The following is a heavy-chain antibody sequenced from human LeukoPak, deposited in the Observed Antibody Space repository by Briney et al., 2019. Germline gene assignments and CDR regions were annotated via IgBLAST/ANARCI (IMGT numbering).Heavy chain of an antibody. V-gene: IGHV3-23*01. J-gene: IGHJ4*02. CDR3: AKSGYDSYGYYYPLDY. CDR2: ISRTGDKT. Sequence: PGGSLRLSCAASGFTFSNYAMTWVRQAPGKGLEWVSVISRTGDKTYYADSVKGRFTISRDNSKNTLSVQMDSLRAEHTAVYYCAKSGYDSYGYYYPLDYWGQGTLVTVSS. D-gene: IGHD3-22*01. CDR1: GFTFSNYA.